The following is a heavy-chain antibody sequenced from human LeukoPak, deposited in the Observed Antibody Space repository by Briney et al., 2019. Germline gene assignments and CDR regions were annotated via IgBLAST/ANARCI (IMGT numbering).Heavy chain of an antibody. CDR3: ARSDAPMDKHFDY. CDR1: GFAFSDYN. D-gene: IGHD3-10*01. V-gene: IGHV3-48*04. J-gene: IGHJ4*02. Sequence: PGGSLRLSWAASGFAFSDYNMNWVRQAPGKGLEWVSYITNWSGTIYYADSVKGRFTISRDNAKNSLYLQMNSLRAEDTAVYYCARSDAPMDKHFDYWGQGTLVTVSS. CDR2: ITNWSGTI.